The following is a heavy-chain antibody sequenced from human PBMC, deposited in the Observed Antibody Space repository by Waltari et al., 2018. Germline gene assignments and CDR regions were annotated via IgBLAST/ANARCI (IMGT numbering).Heavy chain of an antibody. Sequence: EVEVVESGGGLVQPGRSLILSCVVSGLTFADYAINWVRQIPGKGLEWVSGSSWNSGIIGYADAVRGRFTSSRDNARNSLYLQMDNLRPDDSAVYYCATIRTREWELRSYFEYWGQGTLVTVSS. J-gene: IGHJ4*02. CDR1: GLTFADYA. CDR3: ATIRTREWELRSYFEY. CDR2: SSWNSGII. D-gene: IGHD1-26*01. V-gene: IGHV3-9*01.